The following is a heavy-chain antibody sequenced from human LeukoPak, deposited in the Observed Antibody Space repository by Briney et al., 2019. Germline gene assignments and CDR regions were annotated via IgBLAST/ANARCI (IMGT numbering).Heavy chain of an antibody. V-gene: IGHV4-39*01. CDR2: IYYSGST. J-gene: IGHJ6*02. CDR3: ASDYGMDV. CDR1: GGSISSSSYY. Sequence: PSETLSLTCTVSGGSISSSSYYWVWIRQPPGKGLEWIGSIYYSGSTYYNPSLKSRVTISVDTSKNQFSLKLSSVTAADTAVYYCASDYGMDVWGQGTTVTVSS.